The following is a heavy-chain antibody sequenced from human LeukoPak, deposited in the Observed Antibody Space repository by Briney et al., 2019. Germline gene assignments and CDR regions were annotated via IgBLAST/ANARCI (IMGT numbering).Heavy chain of an antibody. J-gene: IGHJ4*02. D-gene: IGHD3-16*02. Sequence: GGSLRLSCAASGFTFRSYGMHWVRQAPGKGLEWVAFIRYDGNNKYYADSVKGRFTISRDNSKNTLYLQMNSLRAEDTAVYYCAKDRGGSYRKEFDYWGQGTLVTVSS. CDR2: IRYDGNNK. CDR1: GFTFRSYG. V-gene: IGHV3-30*02. CDR3: AKDRGGSYRKEFDY.